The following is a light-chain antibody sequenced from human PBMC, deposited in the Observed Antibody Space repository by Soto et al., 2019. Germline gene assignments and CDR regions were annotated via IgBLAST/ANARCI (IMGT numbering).Light chain of an antibody. J-gene: IGLJ1*01. CDR2: GNS. Sequence: QSVLTQPPSVSGAPGQRVTISCTGSSSNIGAGFDVHWYQQLPGTAPKLLIYGNSNRPSGVPDRFSGSKSGTSASLAITGLQAEDDADYYCQSYDSSLSAPYVFGTGTKVTVL. CDR3: QSYDSSLSAPYV. CDR1: SSNIGAGFD. V-gene: IGLV1-40*01.